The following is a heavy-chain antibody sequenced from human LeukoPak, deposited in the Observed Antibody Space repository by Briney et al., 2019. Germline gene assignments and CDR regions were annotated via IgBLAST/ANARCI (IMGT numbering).Heavy chain of an antibody. J-gene: IGHJ3*02. Sequence: PGRSLRLSCAASGFTFDDYAMHWVRQAPGKGLEWVSGISWNSGSIGYADSVKGRFTISRDNAKNSLYLQMNSLRAEDTALYYCAKDIWYGDSTDAFDIWGQGTMVTVSS. CDR1: GFTFDDYA. D-gene: IGHD4-17*01. CDR3: AKDIWYGDSTDAFDI. CDR2: ISWNSGSI. V-gene: IGHV3-9*01.